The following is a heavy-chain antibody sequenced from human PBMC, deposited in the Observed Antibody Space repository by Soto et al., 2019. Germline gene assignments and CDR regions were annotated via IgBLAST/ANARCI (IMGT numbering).Heavy chain of an antibody. Sequence: GGSLRLSCAASGFTFISYWMHWVRQAPGKGLVWVSRIKGDGSETNYADSVKGRFTISRDNAKNTLYLQLNSLRAEDTAVYYCLRGNSGYGNFDYWGQGTRVTVSS. V-gene: IGHV3-74*01. CDR2: IKGDGSET. J-gene: IGHJ4*02. CDR3: LRGNSGYGNFDY. D-gene: IGHD5-12*01. CDR1: GFTFISYW.